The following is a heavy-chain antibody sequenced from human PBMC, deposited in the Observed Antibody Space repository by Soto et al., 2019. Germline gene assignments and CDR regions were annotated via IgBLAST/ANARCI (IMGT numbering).Heavy chain of an antibody. J-gene: IGHJ6*03. CDR1: GFILSDCA. CDR2: ISSSSSVI. V-gene: IGHV3-48*01. Sequence: EVQLVESGGGLVQPGGSLRLSCATSGFILSDCAMNWVRQAPGKGLEWVSYISSSSSVIDYADSVKGRFTVSRDNARNSLYLQMNSLTAEDTDVYYCARDLSWGSNWYYYMDVWDKGTTVTVSS. CDR3: ARDLSWGSNWYYYMDV. D-gene: IGHD7-27*01.